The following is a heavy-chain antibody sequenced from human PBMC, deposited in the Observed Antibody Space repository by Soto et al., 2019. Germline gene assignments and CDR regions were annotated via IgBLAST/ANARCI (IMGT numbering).Heavy chain of an antibody. CDR1: GGYIRSTSHY. CDR3: ARQAGWLIDY. D-gene: IGHD6-19*01. J-gene: IGHJ4*02. V-gene: IGHV4-39*01. Sequence: VTLSVTYTVSGGYIRSTSHYWAWIRQPPGKGLECIGSIYYSGSTYYNPSLKSRATISVDRSKNHFSLQLTSLTAADTAVYYCARQAGWLIDYWGQGALVTVSS. CDR2: IYYSGST.